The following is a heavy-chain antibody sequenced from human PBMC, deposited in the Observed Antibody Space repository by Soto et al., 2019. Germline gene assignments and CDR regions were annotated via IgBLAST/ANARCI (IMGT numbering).Heavy chain of an antibody. CDR1: GGSISSYS. CDR2: IYYSGST. D-gene: IGHD3-16*02. CDR3: ARDTDRRDASFDD. J-gene: IGHJ4*02. V-gene: IGHV4-59*01. Sequence: SETLSLTCTVSGGSISSYSWTWIRQPPGKGLEWIGYIYYSGSTNYNPSLKSRVTMSVDTSKNQFSLKLNSVTAADTAVYYCARDTDRRDASFDDWGQGTLVTVSS.